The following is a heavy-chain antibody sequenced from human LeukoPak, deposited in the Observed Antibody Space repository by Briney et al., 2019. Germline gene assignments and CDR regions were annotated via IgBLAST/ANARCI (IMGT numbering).Heavy chain of an antibody. CDR1: GGSISSYY. D-gene: IGHD5-18*01. V-gene: IGHV4-4*07. J-gene: IGHJ3*02. CDR3: ARSVMVTHAFEI. Sequence: SETLSLTCTVSGGSISSYYWSWVRQPPGQGLEWIARIYTSGSTNNNPSPKRRGTMSVDTSKNQSSMKLSSVTAAGTAVYYCARSVMVTHAFEIWGQGTMVTVSS. CDR2: IYTSGST.